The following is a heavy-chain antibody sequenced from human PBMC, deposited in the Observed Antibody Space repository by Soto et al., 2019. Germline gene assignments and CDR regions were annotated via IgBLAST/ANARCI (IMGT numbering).Heavy chain of an antibody. J-gene: IGHJ5*01. V-gene: IGHV1-69*01. D-gene: IGHD2-21*02. CDR2: IIPLFGTP. CDR1: GATFSTTG. Sequence: QVQLVQSGAEVRKPGSSLRVSCKSSGATFSTTGISWVRQAPGQGLEWMGGIIPLFGTPKYARKFQGRVSITEDESTNPVYMELNSLRPDDAAVYYCARASPVICGGDPCYRLDSSFDSWGQGSLVIVSS. CDR3: ARASPVICGGDPCYRLDSSFDS.